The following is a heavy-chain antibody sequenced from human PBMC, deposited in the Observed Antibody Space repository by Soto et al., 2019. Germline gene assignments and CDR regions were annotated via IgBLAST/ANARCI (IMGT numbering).Heavy chain of an antibody. V-gene: IGHV4-59*08. CDR1: GGSISSYY. D-gene: IGHD6-13*01. CDR3: ARHSFNVAAGHFDY. J-gene: IGHJ4*02. Sequence: SETLSLTCTVSGGSISSYYWSWIRQPPGKGLEWIGYIYYSGIANYNPSLKSRVTISVDTSKNQFSLKLSSVTAADTAVYYCARHSFNVAAGHFDYWGQGTLVTVSS. CDR2: IYYSGIA.